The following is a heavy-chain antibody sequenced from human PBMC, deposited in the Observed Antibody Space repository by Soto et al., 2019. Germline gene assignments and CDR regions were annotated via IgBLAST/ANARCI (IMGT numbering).Heavy chain of an antibody. V-gene: IGHV3-30-3*01. J-gene: IGHJ4*02. D-gene: IGHD2-8*01. CDR2: ISYDGSNK. CDR1: GFTFSSYA. Sequence: GGSLRLSCAASGFTFSSYAMHWVRQAPGKGLEWVAVISYDGSNKYYADSVKGRFTISRDNSKNTLYLQMNSLRAEDTAVYYCARDNYMVPVSFDYWGKGTLVTVAS. CDR3: ARDNYMVPVSFDY.